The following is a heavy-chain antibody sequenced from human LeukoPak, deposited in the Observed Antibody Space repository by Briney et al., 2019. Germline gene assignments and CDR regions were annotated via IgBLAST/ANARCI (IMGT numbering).Heavy chain of an antibody. Sequence: SETLSLTCAVYGGSFSGYYWSWIRQPPGKGLEWIGEINHSGSTNYNPSLKSRVTISVDTSKNQFSPKLSSVTAADTAVYYCARGRIAMAGAYLYWGQGTLVTVSS. D-gene: IGHD6-19*01. J-gene: IGHJ4*02. V-gene: IGHV4-34*01. CDR1: GGSFSGYY. CDR2: INHSGST. CDR3: ARGRIAMAGAYLY.